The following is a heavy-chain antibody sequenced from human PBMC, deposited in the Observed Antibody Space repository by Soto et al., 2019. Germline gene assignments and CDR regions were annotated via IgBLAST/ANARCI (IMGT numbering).Heavy chain of an antibody. CDR1: GFTFSSYW. V-gene: IGHV3-7*01. Sequence: EVQLVESRGGLVQPGGSLRLACAASGFTFSSYWMSWVRQAPGKGLEWVANIKQDGSEKYYVDSVKGRFTISRDNAKNSLYLQMNSLRAEDTAVYYCARGSHVGGSCYLCEWFDPSGQGTLVTVSS. D-gene: IGHD2-15*01. CDR3: ARGSHVGGSCYLCEWFDP. J-gene: IGHJ5*02. CDR2: IKQDGSEK.